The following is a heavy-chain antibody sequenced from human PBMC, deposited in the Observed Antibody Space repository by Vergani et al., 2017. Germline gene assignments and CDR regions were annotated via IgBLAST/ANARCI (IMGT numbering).Heavy chain of an antibody. V-gene: IGHV1-69*04. J-gene: IGHJ6*02. CDR2: IIPILGIA. Sequence: QVQLVQSGAEVKKPGSSVKVSCEASGGTFSSYAISWVRQAPGQGLEWMGRIIPILGIANYAQKFQGRVTITADKSTSTAYMELSSLRSEDTAVYYCAMYYYGRMDVWGQGTTVTVSS. D-gene: IGHD3-10*01. CDR1: GGTFSSYA. CDR3: AMYYYGRMDV.